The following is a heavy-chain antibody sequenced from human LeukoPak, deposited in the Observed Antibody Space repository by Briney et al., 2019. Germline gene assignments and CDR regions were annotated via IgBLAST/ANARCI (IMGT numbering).Heavy chain of an antibody. CDR1: GFTFSSYA. CDR2: ISSNGAST. J-gene: IGHJ4*02. V-gene: IGHV3-23*01. CDR3: AKRGSVGTLGHFDY. D-gene: IGHD6-13*01. Sequence: GRSLRLSCAASGFTFSSYAMSWVRQAPGKGPEWVSGISSNGASTYYADSVKGRFTISRDNSKNTLFLQMNSLRAKDTAVYYCAKRGSVGTLGHFDYWGQGTLVTVSS.